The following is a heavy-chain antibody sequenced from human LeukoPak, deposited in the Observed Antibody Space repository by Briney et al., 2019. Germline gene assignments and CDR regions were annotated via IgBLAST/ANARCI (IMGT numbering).Heavy chain of an antibody. CDR1: DGSMRSHY. J-gene: IGHJ6*04. V-gene: IGHV4-59*11. D-gene: IGHD3-22*01. CDR3: ARYFYYDGSTYYAYMDV. CDR2: IYYSGST. Sequence: SETLSLTCTVSDGSMRSHYWSWIRRPPGKGLEWIGYIYYSGSTNYNPALKSRVTISVDTSTNQFSLKLNSVTAADTAIYYCARYFYYDGSTYYAYMDVWGKGTTVTVSS.